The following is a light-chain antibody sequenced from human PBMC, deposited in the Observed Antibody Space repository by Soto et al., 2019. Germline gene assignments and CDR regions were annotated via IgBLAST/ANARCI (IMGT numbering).Light chain of an antibody. CDR2: DVG. CDR3: SSHTTTNTWL. CDR1: NSDVGAYSY. V-gene: IGLV2-14*03. J-gene: IGLJ2*01. Sequence: QSALTQPASVSGSPGQSITISCTGTNSDVGAYSYVSWYQQYPGKAPKLLIYDVGARPSGISDRFSGSKSGNTASLTISGLQSEDEADYYCSSHTTTNTWLFGGGTKVTVL.